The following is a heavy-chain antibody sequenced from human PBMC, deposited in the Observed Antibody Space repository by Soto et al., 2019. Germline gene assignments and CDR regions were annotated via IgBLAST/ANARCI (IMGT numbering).Heavy chain of an antibody. CDR3: ARGGLPHYDILTGYSPRDAFAI. V-gene: IGHV4-59*01. Sequence: SETLSLTCTVSGGSISSYYWSWIRQPPGKGLEWIGYIYYSGSTNYNPSLKSRVTISVDTSKNQFSLKLSSVTAADTAVYYCARGGLPHYDILTGYSPRDAFAIWGQGTMVTVSS. D-gene: IGHD3-9*01. CDR1: GGSISSYY. CDR2: IYYSGST. J-gene: IGHJ3*02.